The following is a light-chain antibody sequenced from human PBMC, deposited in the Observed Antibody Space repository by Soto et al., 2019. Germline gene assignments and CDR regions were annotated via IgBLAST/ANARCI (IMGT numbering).Light chain of an antibody. Sequence: IEMARAPASQPEIGRARVTVTVWASQHIATYLAWYQQKPGKAPKLLIYAASTLQSGVPSRFSGSGYGTDFTLTISSLQPEDFATYYCQQLNSFQITFGQGTRLEIK. V-gene: IGKV1-9*01. J-gene: IGKJ5*01. CDR1: QHIATY. CDR3: QQLNSFQIT. CDR2: AAS.